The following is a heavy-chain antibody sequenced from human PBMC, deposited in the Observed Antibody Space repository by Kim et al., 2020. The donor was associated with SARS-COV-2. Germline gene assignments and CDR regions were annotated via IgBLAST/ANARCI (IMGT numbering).Heavy chain of an antibody. CDR2: ISNNVAAG. CDR1: GFTFSSYA. D-gene: IGHD6-13*01. J-gene: IGHJ4*01. V-gene: IGHV3-23*01. Sequence: GGSLRLSCAASGFTFSSYAMSWVRQAPGKGLEWVSSISNNVAAGYSAGSVKGRFTISRANSKTTLYLQMNTLRVDAPAIFYCSIVFAADSQLFDFLYWG. CDR3: SIVFAADSQLFDFLY.